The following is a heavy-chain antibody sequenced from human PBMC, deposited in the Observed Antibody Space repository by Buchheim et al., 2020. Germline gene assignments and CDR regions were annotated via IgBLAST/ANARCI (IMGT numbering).Heavy chain of an antibody. CDR3: VRDDGISWMDY. D-gene: IGHD1-26*01. J-gene: IGHJ4*02. Sequence: QVQLVESGGGVVQPGTSLRVSCAASGFTFSSHNMHWVRQAPGKGPEWVALIWFDGNTEYYADSAKGRFTISRDNSQNTLYLQMNSLRAEDTAVYYCVRDDGISWMDYWGQG. V-gene: IGHV3-33*01. CDR2: IWFDGNTE. CDR1: GFTFSSHN.